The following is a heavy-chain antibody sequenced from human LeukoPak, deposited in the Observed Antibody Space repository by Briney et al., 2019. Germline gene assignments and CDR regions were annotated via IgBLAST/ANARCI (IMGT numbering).Heavy chain of an antibody. J-gene: IGHJ4*02. CDR1: GFNFSSYA. CDR2: ISGSGGTT. Sequence: GGSLRLSCAASGFNFSSYAMSWVRQPPGKGLEWVSAISGSGGTTYSADSVKGRFTISRDNSKNTLYLQMNSLRAQDTAVYYCAKGDGYSYGFCKDYWGQGTLVTVSS. V-gene: IGHV3-23*01. D-gene: IGHD5-18*01. CDR3: AKGDGYSYGFCKDY.